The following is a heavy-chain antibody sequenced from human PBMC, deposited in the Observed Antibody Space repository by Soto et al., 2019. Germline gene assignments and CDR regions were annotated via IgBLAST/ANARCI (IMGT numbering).Heavy chain of an antibody. D-gene: IGHD3-10*01. CDR3: AKEQYYYGSGSPYYYYGMDV. V-gene: IGHV3-30*18. Sequence: QVQLVESGGGVVQPGRSLRLSCAASGFTFSSYGMHWVRQAPGKGLEWVAVISYDGSNKYYADSVKGRFTISRDNSKNTLYLQMNSLRAEDTAVYYCAKEQYYYGSGSPYYYYGMDVW. CDR1: GFTFSSYG. CDR2: ISYDGSNK. J-gene: IGHJ6*01.